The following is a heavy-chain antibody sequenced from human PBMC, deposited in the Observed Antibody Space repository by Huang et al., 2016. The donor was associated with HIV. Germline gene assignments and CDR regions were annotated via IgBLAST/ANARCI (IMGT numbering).Heavy chain of an antibody. CDR3: ARRGYFERTGHYEIPFDF. Sequence: EVQLVQSGAEVKKPGESLKISCIGSGYYFSSYWIGWVRQMPGKGLEWMGLIYPGDSDTKYIPSFQGQVTISADKSIDTAYLQWSSLKASDTGIYYCARRGYFERTGHYEIPFDFWGQGTPVTVSS. CDR1: GYYFSSYW. J-gene: IGHJ4*02. V-gene: IGHV5-51*01. D-gene: IGHD3-22*01. CDR2: IYPGDSDT.